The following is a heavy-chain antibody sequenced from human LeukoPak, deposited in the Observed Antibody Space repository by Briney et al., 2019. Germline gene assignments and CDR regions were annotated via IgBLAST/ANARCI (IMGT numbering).Heavy chain of an antibody. CDR1: GGSISSGGYY. J-gene: IGHJ4*02. CDR2: IYYSGST. D-gene: IGHD5-18*01. V-gene: IGHV4-31*03. CDR3: ARRLSGYSYAKGLFDY. Sequence: SETLSLTCTVSGGSISSGGYYWSWIRQHPGKGLEWIGYIYYSGSTYCNPSLKSRVTISVDTSKNQFSLKLSSVTAADTAVYYCARRLSGYSYAKGLFDYWGQGTLVTVSS.